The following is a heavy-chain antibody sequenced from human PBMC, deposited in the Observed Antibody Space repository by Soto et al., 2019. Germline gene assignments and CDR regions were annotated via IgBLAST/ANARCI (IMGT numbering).Heavy chain of an antibody. V-gene: IGHV3-33*01. CDR1: GFTFSSYG. J-gene: IGHJ4*02. CDR2: IWYDGSNK. D-gene: IGHD5-18*01. CDR3: ARDRSYGRGYFHY. Sequence: GGSLRLSCAASGFTFSSYGMHWVRQAPGKGLEWVAVIWYDGSNKYYADSVKGRFTISRDNSKNTLYLQMNSLRAEDTAVYYCARDRSYGRGYFHYWGQGTLVTVSS.